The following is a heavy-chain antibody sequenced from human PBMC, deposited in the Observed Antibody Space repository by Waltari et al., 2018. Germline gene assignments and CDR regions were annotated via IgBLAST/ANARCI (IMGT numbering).Heavy chain of an antibody. D-gene: IGHD4-17*01. J-gene: IGHJ4*02. Sequence: EVQLLESGGGLVQPGGSLRLSCVASGFTFSSYAMSWVRQAPGKGLEWVSVISDNGVSTNYAGSVKGRFTISRDNSKNTLYLQMNSLRDEDTAVYYCANLGGGTVTTRDHWGQGTLVTVSS. CDR1: GFTFSSYA. CDR2: ISDNGVST. CDR3: ANLGGGTVTTRDH. V-gene: IGHV3-23*01.